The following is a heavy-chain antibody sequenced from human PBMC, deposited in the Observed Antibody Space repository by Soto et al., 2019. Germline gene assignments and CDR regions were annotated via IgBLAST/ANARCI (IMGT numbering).Heavy chain of an antibody. CDR1: GYSFSSSV. CDR3: ARNAGKSWKGEYFDH. Sequence: XESLKISRQASGYSFSSSVIVWVRQMPGKGLEWMGIIDPNDSQTIYSPSFQGQVTISADKSIDTAYLQWSSLKTSDTAMYYCARNAGKSWKGEYFDHWGQGALVTVSS. V-gene: IGHV5-51*01. CDR2: IDPNDSQT. D-gene: IGHD1-1*01. J-gene: IGHJ4*02.